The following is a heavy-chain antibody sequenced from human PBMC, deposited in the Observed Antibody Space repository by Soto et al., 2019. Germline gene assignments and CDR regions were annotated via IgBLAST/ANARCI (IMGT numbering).Heavy chain of an antibody. V-gene: IGHV3-23*01. CDR3: AKGGSNGWYDALDI. Sequence: SSETLSLTCTVSGGSFSPNYWSWIRQPPGKGLEWVSTISGSGGSTYYADSVEGRFTFSRDNSKNTLNLLMNSLRAEDTAVYYCAKGGSNGWYDALDIWGQGTMVT. CDR2: ISGSGGST. J-gene: IGHJ3*02. D-gene: IGHD6-19*01. CDR1: GGSFSPNY.